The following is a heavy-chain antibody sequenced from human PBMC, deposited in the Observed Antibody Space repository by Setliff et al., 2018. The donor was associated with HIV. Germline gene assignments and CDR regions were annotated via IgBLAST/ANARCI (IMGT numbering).Heavy chain of an antibody. CDR3: ANLWEMGA. CDR1: GFSFSNYW. Sequence: PGGSLRLSCAASGFSFSNYWMDWVRQAPGKGLEWVATIKQDGSEIYHVDSVKGRFTISRDNARTSLYLGMSSLRAEDTAVYLCANLWEMGAWGQGTLVTVSS. V-gene: IGHV3-7*03. CDR2: IKQDGSEI. J-gene: IGHJ5*02. D-gene: IGHD1-26*01.